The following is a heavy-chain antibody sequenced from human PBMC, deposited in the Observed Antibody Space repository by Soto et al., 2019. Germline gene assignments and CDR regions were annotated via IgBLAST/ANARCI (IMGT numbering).Heavy chain of an antibody. CDR2: IKNKPNNYAT. CDR3: TRQSARWEDWFDP. D-gene: IGHD1-26*01. V-gene: IGHV3-73*02. Sequence: EVQLMESGGGLVQPGGSLKLSCAGSGFTFSGSALHWVRQASGKGLEWVGHIKNKPNNYATAYAASVKGRFTISRDDSKNTAYLEMNGLKTGDTAVYYCTRQSARWEDWFDPWGQGTLVTVSS. J-gene: IGHJ5*02. CDR1: GFTFSGSA.